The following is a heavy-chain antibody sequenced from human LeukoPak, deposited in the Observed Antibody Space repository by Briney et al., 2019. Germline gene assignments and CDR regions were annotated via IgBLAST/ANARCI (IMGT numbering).Heavy chain of an antibody. J-gene: IGHJ3*01. V-gene: IGHV3-7*01. CDR1: GFNFRNYW. CDR2: INQSGSAN. CDR3: ATDSFSISLISLAGADV. Sequence: GGSLRLSCAASGFNFRNYWMSWVRQAPGKGLEGVANINQSGSANYYVAPAKGRFTVSKDNAYDSLYLKMNSLRVDDTAVYHCATDSFSISLISLAGADVWGQGTMVTVSS. D-gene: IGHD6-19*01.